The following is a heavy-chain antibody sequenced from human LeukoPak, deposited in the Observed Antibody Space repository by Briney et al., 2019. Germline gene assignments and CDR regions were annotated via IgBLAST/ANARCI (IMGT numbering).Heavy chain of an antibody. Sequence: ASVKVSCKASGYTFTSYGISWVRQAPGQGLEWMGWINPNSGGTNYAQKFQGRVTMTRDTSISTAYMELSRLRSDDTAVYYCARERRYYDILTGYYREYYFDYWGQGTLVTVSS. CDR1: GYTFTSYG. J-gene: IGHJ4*02. CDR2: INPNSGGT. CDR3: ARERRYYDILTGYYREYYFDY. D-gene: IGHD3-9*01. V-gene: IGHV1-2*02.